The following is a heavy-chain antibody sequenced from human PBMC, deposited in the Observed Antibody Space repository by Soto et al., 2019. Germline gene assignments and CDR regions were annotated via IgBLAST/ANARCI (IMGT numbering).Heavy chain of an antibody. D-gene: IGHD5-12*01. CDR2: IYWDDDK. CDR3: APRSEVATIFDY. V-gene: IGHV2-5*02. J-gene: IGHJ4*02. CDR1: GFSLSTSGVG. Sequence: QITLKESGPTLVKPTQTLTLTCTFSGFSLSTSGVGVGWIRQPPGKALEWLALIYWDDDKRYSPSLKSRLTITKDTSKNQVVLTMTNMDPVDTATYYCAPRSEVATIFDYWGQGTLVTVSS.